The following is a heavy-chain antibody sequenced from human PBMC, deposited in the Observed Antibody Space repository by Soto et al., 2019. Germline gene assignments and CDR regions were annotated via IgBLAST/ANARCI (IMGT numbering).Heavy chain of an antibody. V-gene: IGHV3-20*04. J-gene: IGHJ3*01. Sequence: EVQLVETGGGVVRPGGSLRLSCAASGFTFDHYGMTWVRQAPGRSLEWVAGVNWNSVTTVYGDAVKGRFTAHRDNAKNSLYLEMSSLRIEDTAIYYCARGLDAFDLWGQGTWVTVSS. CDR2: VNWNSVTT. CDR1: GFTFDHYG. CDR3: ARGLDAFDL.